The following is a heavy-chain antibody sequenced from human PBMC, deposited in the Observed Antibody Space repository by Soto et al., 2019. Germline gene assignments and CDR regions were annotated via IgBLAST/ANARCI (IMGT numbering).Heavy chain of an antibody. V-gene: IGHV4-31*03. CDR3: ARGFVETAMAFDY. CDR2: IHYSGST. CDR1: GASINSGGYF. D-gene: IGHD5-18*01. J-gene: IGHJ4*02. Sequence: QVQLQESGPGLVKPSQTLSLACSVSGASINSGGYFWSWIRQLPGKGLEWIGYIHYSGSTYYNPSRKSRVVMSMDTSKSDFSMKLSSVTAADTAVFYCARGFVETAMAFDYWGQGALVTVSS.